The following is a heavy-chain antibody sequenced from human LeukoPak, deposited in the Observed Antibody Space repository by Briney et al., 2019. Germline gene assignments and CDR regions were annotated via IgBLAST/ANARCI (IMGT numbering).Heavy chain of an antibody. Sequence: GASVKVSCKASGYTFTSYYMHWVRQAPGQGLEWMGIINPSGGSTSYAQKFQGRVTMPEDTSTDTAYMELSSLRSEDTAVYYCATVITMVRGVPIGFDYWGQGTLVTVSS. CDR1: GYTFTSYY. V-gene: IGHV1-46*01. CDR2: INPSGGST. D-gene: IGHD3-10*01. J-gene: IGHJ4*02. CDR3: ATVITMVRGVPIGFDY.